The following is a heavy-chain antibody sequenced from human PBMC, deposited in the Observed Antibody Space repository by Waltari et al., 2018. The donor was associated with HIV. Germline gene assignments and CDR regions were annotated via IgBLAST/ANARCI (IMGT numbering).Heavy chain of an antibody. V-gene: IGHV4-59*01. CDR2: IYYSGST. CDR3: ARVIAAAPVEDYYYYYG. D-gene: IGHD6-13*01. J-gene: IGHJ6*01. CDR1: GGSISRYY. Sequence: QVQLQESGPGLVKPSETLSLTCTVSGGSISRYYWSWIRQPPGKGLEWIGYIYYSGSTNYNPSLKSRVTISVDTSKNQFSLKLSSVTAADTAVYYCARVIAAAPVEDYYYYYG.